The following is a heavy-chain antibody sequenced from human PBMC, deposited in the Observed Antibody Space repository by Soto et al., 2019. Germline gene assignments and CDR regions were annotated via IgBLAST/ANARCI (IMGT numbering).Heavy chain of an antibody. V-gene: IGHV4-34*01. CDR2: INHSGST. D-gene: IGHD2-2*01. CDR1: GGSFSGYY. CDR3: AREGYCSSTSCYYFDY. Sequence: SETLSLTCAVYGGSFSGYYWSWIRQPPGKGLEWIGEINHSGSTNYNPSLKSRVTISVDTSKNQFSLNLSSVTAADTAVYYCAREGYCSSTSCYYFDYWGQGTLVTVSS. J-gene: IGHJ4*02.